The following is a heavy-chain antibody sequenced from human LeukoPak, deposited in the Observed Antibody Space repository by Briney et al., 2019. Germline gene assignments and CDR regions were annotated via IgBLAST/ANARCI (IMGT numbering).Heavy chain of an antibody. Sequence: SSVKVSCKASGGTFDNSAINWVRQAPGQGLEWMGRIIPILNIQNYAQKLQGRVTIAADKSTSTAYMEVSRRKSDDTAVYYCAREKMEVGYYGLDVWRQDTTVT. CDR3: AREKMEVGYYGLDV. J-gene: IGHJ6*02. D-gene: IGHD1-1*01. CDR2: IIPILNIQ. V-gene: IGHV1-69*04. CDR1: GGTFDNSA.